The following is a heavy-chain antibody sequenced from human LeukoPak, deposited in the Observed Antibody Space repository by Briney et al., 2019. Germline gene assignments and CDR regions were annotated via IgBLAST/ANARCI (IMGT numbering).Heavy chain of an antibody. CDR2: INWRGSNI. CDR3: AKDNRGLTGEFDY. V-gene: IGHV3-9*01. J-gene: IGHJ4*02. Sequence: GGSLRLSCAASGFSFDDYAMHWVRQAPGKGLEWVSGINWRGSNIGYEDSVKGRFTISRDNAKNSPFLQMNSLRAEDTALYYCAKDNRGLTGEFDYWGQGTLVTVSS. CDR1: GFSFDDYA. D-gene: IGHD3-9*01.